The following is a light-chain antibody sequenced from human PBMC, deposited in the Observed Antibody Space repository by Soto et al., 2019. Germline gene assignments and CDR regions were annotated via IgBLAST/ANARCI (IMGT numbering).Light chain of an antibody. J-gene: IGLJ3*02. V-gene: IGLV2-14*01. Sequence: QSALTQPASVSGWPGQSITIYCTGTSSDVGASNYVSWYQLSPGKAPKLLIYDVDRPSWVSNRFSGSKSGNTASLTISGLQAEDEADYYCNSYTSSGTVVFGGGTKLTVL. CDR2: DV. CDR3: NSYTSSGTVV. CDR1: SSDVGASNY.